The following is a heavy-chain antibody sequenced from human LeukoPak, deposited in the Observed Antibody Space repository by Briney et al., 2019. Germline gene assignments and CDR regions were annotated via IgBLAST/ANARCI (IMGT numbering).Heavy chain of an antibody. J-gene: IGHJ5*02. Sequence: PSETLSLTCTVSGGSISSYYWSWIRQPPGKGLEWIGYIYYSGSTNYNPSLKSRVTISVDTSKNQFSLKLSSVTAADTAVYYCARGEVYCSGGSCYDNWFDPWGQGTLVTVSS. CDR3: ARGEVYCSGGSCYDNWFDP. CDR2: IYYSGST. CDR1: GGSISSYY. D-gene: IGHD2-15*01. V-gene: IGHV4-59*01.